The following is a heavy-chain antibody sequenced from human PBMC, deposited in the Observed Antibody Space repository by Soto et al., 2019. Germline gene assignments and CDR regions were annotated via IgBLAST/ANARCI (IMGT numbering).Heavy chain of an antibody. CDR2: ISAYNGNT. V-gene: IGHV1-18*01. Sequence: AASVKVSCPASGYTFTSYGISWVRQAPGQGLEWMGWISAYNGNTNYAQKLQGRVTMTTDTSTSTAYMELRSLRSDDTAVYYCARYQLGVVSPLSYNWFGHWCQGSLVTV. CDR3: ARYQLGVVSPLSYNWFGH. J-gene: IGHJ5*02. D-gene: IGHD3-3*01. CDR1: GYTFTSYG.